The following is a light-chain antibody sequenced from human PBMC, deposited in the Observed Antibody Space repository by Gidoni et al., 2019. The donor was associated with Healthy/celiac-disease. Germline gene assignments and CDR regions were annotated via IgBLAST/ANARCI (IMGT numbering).Light chain of an antibody. CDR3: QQYGSWPPG. Sequence: EIVMTHPPATLSVSPGRRATLSCRASTGVSSNLAWYQQKPGQAPRLLIYGASSRATGIPDRFSGSGSGTEFTLTISRLQSEDFAVYYCQQYGSWPPGFGPGTKVDIK. CDR2: GAS. J-gene: IGKJ3*01. CDR1: TGVSSN. V-gene: IGKV3D-15*01.